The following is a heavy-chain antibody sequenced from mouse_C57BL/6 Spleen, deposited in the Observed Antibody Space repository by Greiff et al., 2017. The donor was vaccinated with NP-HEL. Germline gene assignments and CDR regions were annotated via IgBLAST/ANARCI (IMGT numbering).Heavy chain of an antibody. CDR2: IDPSDSYT. J-gene: IGHJ4*01. Sequence: VKLQQPGAELVMPGASVKLSCKASGYTFTSYWMHWVKQRPGQGLEWIGEIDPSDSYTNYNQKFKGKSTLTVDKSSSTAYMQLSSLTSEDSAVYYCARWGTAQATFYAMDYWGQGTSVTVSS. D-gene: IGHD3-2*02. CDR3: ARWGTAQATFYAMDY. CDR1: GYTFTSYW. V-gene: IGHV1-69*01.